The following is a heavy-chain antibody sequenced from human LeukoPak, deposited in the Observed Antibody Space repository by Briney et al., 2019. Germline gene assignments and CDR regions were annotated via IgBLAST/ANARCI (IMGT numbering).Heavy chain of an antibody. J-gene: IGHJ4*02. V-gene: IGHV3-74*01. CDR2: INGDGSST. CDR3: AKGSQYYYDSSGYLFDY. D-gene: IGHD3-22*01. Sequence: GGSLRLSCAASGFTFSSYWMHWVRQASGKGLVWVSRINGDGSSTTYAGSVKGRFTISRDNSKNTLYLQMNSLRDEDTAVYYCAKGSQYYYDSSGYLFDYWGQGTLVTVSS. CDR1: GFTFSSYW.